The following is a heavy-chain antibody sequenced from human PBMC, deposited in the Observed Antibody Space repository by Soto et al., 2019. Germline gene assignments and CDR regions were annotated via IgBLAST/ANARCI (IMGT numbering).Heavy chain of an antibody. D-gene: IGHD6-13*01. CDR1: GYTFISYY. Sequence: ASVKVSCKASGYTFISYYMHWVRQAPGQGLEWMGMINPSGGRTTYSQQFQGRVTMTGDTSTTTIYMELSSLTSEDTAVYYCARAAASGNGRRVDVWGQGTSVTVS. J-gene: IGHJ6*02. CDR2: INPSGGRT. CDR3: ARAAASGNGRRVDV. V-gene: IGHV1-46*01.